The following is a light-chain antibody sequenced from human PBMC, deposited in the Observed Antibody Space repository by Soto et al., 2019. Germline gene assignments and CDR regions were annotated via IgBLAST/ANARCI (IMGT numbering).Light chain of an antibody. CDR1: SSNIGAGYD. CDR3: QSYDSSLGVI. CDR2: GNN. Sequence: QLVLTQPPSVSGAPGQRVTISCTGSSSNIGAGYDVHWYQQFPGTAPKLLIYGNNNRPSGVPDRFSGSKSATSASLAITGLQPEDEADYYCQSYDSSLGVIFGGGTKLTVL. J-gene: IGLJ2*01. V-gene: IGLV1-40*01.